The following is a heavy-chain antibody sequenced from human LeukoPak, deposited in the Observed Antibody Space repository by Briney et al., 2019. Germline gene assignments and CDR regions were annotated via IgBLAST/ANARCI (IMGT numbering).Heavy chain of an antibody. D-gene: IGHD3-3*01. Sequence: PSETLSLTCAVYGGSFSGYYWSWIRQPPGKGLEWIGEINHSGSTNYNPSLESRVTISVDTSKNQFSLKLSSVTAADTAVYYCARGYNDYDFWSGYYPTYNWFDPWGQGTLVTVSS. V-gene: IGHV4-34*01. J-gene: IGHJ5*02. CDR3: ARGYNDYDFWSGYYPTYNWFDP. CDR2: INHSGST. CDR1: GGSFSGYY.